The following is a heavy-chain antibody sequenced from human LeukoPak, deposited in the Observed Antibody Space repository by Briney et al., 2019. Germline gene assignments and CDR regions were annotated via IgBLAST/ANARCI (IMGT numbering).Heavy chain of an antibody. Sequence: KPSETLSLTCTVSGGSISSYYWSWIRQPPGKGLEWIGYIYYSGSTNYNPSLKSRVTISVDMSKNQFSLKLSSVTAADTAVYCCVDIVVVPPSQIFDYWGQGTQVTVSS. CDR1: GGSISSYY. CDR2: IYYSGST. V-gene: IGHV4-59*12. J-gene: IGHJ4*02. CDR3: VDIVVVPPSQIFDY. D-gene: IGHD2-2*01.